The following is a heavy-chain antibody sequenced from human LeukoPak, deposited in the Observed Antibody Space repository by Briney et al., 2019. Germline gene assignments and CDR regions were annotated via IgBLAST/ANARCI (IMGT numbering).Heavy chain of an antibody. V-gene: IGHV3-20*04. CDR3: VRDLSASWYSLGF. D-gene: IGHD6-13*01. CDR2: INWDGGAS. CDR1: GSIIADYG. Sequence: GGSLRLSCAASGSIIADYGMSWVRQPPGKGLEWVSGINWDGGASAYSDSVKGRFTISRDHGKNSLYLQMNDLRDEDAALYFCVRDLSASWYSLGFWGQGALLTVSS. J-gene: IGHJ4*02.